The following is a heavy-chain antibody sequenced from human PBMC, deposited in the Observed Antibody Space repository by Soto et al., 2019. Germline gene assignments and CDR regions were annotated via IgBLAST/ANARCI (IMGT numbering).Heavy chain of an antibody. D-gene: IGHD2-21*02. V-gene: IGHV1-3*05. CDR2: INAGNGNT. CDR1: GYTFTSYA. J-gene: IGHJ2*01. CDR3: ARDGLALLGPYCGGDCYSGYFDL. Sequence: QVQLVQSGAEEKKPGASVKVSCKASGYTFTSYAMHWVRQAPGQRLEWMGWINAGNGNTKYSQKFQGRVTITRDTSAGTAYMELSSLRSEDTAVYYCARDGLALLGPYCGGDCYSGYFDLWGRGTLVTVSS.